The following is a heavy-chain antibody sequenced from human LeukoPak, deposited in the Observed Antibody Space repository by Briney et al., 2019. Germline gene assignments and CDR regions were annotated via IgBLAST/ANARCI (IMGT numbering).Heavy chain of an antibody. CDR3: ATELRASSSWYGVDYFDY. D-gene: IGHD6-13*01. CDR2: FDPEDGET. J-gene: IGHJ4*02. V-gene: IGHV1-24*01. Sequence: APVKVSCKVSRYTLIELFMHWVRPAPGKGLAWMGGFDPEDGETIYAQKFQGRVTMTEDTSTDTAYMELNSLRSEDTAVYYCATELRASSSWYGVDYFDYWGQGTLVTVSS. CDR1: RYTLIELF.